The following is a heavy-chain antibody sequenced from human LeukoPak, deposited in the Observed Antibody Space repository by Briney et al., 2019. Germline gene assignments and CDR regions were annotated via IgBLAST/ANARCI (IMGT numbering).Heavy chain of an antibody. CDR3: ARLVGATTSLFDY. CDR1: GYSFTNHW. Sequence: GESLKISCKGSGYSFTNHWIGWVRQLPGKGLEWMGIIYPGDSDTRYSPSFQGQVTISADKSISTAYLQWSSLKASDTAMYYCARLVGATTSLFDYWGQGTLVTVSS. J-gene: IGHJ4*02. D-gene: IGHD1-26*01. V-gene: IGHV5-51*01. CDR2: IYPGDSDT.